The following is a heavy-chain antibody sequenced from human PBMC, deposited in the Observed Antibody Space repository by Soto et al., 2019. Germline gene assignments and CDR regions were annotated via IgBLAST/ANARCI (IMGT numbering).Heavy chain of an antibody. D-gene: IGHD6-13*01. CDR2: IKSKTDGGTT. CDR3: TTYSSSGYAFDI. CDR1: GFTFSNAW. J-gene: IGHJ3*02. V-gene: IGHV3-15*01. Sequence: GGSLRLSCAASGFTFSNAWMSWVRQAPGKGLEWVARIKSKTDGGTTDYAAPVKGRFTISRDDSKNTLYLQMNSLKTEDTAVYYGTTYSSSGYAFDIWGQGTMVTVSS.